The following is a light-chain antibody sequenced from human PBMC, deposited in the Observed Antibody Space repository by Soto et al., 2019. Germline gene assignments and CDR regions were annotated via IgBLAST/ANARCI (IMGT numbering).Light chain of an antibody. CDR2: GAS. CDR1: QSVSSSY. V-gene: IGKV3-20*01. J-gene: IGKJ1*01. CDR3: QQYGSSSWT. Sequence: EIVFTHSPGTLSLSPGERATLSCRASQSVSSSYFAWYQQRFGQAPRLLIYGASSRATGIPDRFSGSGSGTDFTLTISRLEPEDFAVYYCQQYGSSSWTFGQGTKVDIK.